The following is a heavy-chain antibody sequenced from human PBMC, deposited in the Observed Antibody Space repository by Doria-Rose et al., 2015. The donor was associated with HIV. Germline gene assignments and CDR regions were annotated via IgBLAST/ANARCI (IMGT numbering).Heavy chain of an antibody. J-gene: IGHJ4*02. CDR1: GVSLSSPGMG. CDR2: MFSDDEG. D-gene: IGHD6-13*01. Sequence: QVTLKESGPVLVKPTETLTLTCTVSGVSLSSPGMGVSWIRQPPGKALEWLANMFSDDEGSYKTSLQSRLTISRGTSKSKVVLTMTAMDPVGTATYYCARIKSSRWYHKYYFDFWGQGTLVIVSA. V-gene: IGHV2-26*01. CDR3: ARIKSSRWYHKYYFDF.